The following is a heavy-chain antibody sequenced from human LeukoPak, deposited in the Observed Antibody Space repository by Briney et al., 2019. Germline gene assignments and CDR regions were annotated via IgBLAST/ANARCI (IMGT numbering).Heavy chain of an antibody. CDR2: INHSAST. V-gene: IGHV4-34*01. CDR3: TAASGSYWYFDL. Sequence: KPSETLSLTCAIYGGSFSGYYWSWIRQPPGKGLEWIGEINHSASTNYNPSLKSRVTISVDTSKNQFSLKLSSVTAADTAVYYCTAASGSYWYFDLWGRGTLVTVSS. CDR1: GGSFSGYY. J-gene: IGHJ2*01. D-gene: IGHD6-13*01.